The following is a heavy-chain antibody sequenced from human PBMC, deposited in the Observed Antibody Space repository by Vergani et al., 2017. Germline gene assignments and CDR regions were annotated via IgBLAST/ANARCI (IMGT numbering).Heavy chain of an antibody. CDR2: IHNRGKT. D-gene: IGHD2-21*01. CDR1: GYSIGSGFY. CDR3: ARGSCGVNCPKYNWLAP. V-gene: IGHV4-38-2*02. J-gene: IGHJ5*02. Sequence: QVRLEESGPGLVKPSETLSLTCSVSGYSIGSGFYWAWIRQSPGEGLQWLTRIHNRGKTYHKPSLKSRVSVSLDTSKNRFSLNLTSVTAAATAVYYCARGSCGVNCPKYNWLAPWGRGILVTVSS.